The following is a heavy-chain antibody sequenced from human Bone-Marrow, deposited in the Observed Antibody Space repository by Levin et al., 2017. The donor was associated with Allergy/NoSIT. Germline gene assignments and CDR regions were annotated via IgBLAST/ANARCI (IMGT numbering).Heavy chain of an antibody. CDR1: GFTFTHSA. Sequence: PGGSLRLSCAASGFTFTHSAIHWVRQAPGKGLEWVAVISYDGNNKFYADFVKGRFTISRDNSKNSVSLQMNSLRPDDTATYFCARDRFPEAGFPELFLQHWGQGTQLIVS. CDR2: ISYDGNNK. CDR3: ARDRFPEAGFPELFLQH. J-gene: IGHJ1*01. D-gene: IGHD3-10*01. V-gene: IGHV3-30*04.